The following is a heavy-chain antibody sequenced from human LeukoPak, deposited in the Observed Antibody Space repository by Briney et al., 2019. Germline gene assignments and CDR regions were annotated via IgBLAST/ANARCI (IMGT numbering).Heavy chain of an antibody. Sequence: GGSLRLSCAASGFTFSSYSMNWVRQAPGKGLEWVSSISSSSSYIYYADSVKGRFTISRDNAKNSLYLQMNSLRAEDTAVYYCARFAKLDLCFDLWGRGTLVTVSS. D-gene: IGHD3/OR15-3a*01. CDR2: ISSSSSYI. J-gene: IGHJ2*01. CDR1: GFTFSSYS. V-gene: IGHV3-21*01. CDR3: ARFAKLDLCFDL.